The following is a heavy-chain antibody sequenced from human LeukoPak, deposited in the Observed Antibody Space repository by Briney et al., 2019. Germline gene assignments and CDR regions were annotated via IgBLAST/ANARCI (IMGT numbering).Heavy chain of an antibody. CDR3: AREGAAAGVYFDY. Sequence: ASVKVSCKASGYTFTSYYMHWVRQAPGQGLEWMGIINPSGGSTSCAQKFQGRVTMTRDTSTSTVYMELSSLRSVDTAVYYCAREGAAAGVYFDYWGQGTLVTVSS. CDR1: GYTFTSYY. J-gene: IGHJ4*02. D-gene: IGHD6-13*01. V-gene: IGHV1-46*01. CDR2: INPSGGST.